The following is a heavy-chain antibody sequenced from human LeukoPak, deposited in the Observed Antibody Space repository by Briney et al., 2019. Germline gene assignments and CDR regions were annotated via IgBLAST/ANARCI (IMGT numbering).Heavy chain of an antibody. J-gene: IGHJ6*02. D-gene: IGHD2-2*01. V-gene: IGHV4-34*01. CDR1: GGSFSGYY. CDR2: INHSGST. CDR3: ASQYCSSTSCYPYYYYGMDV. Sequence: PSETLSLTCAVYGGSFSGYYWSWIRQPPGKGLEWMGEINHSGSTNYNPSLKSRVTISVDTSKNQFSLKLSSVTAADTAVYYCASQYCSSTSCYPYYYYGMDVWGQGTTVTVSS.